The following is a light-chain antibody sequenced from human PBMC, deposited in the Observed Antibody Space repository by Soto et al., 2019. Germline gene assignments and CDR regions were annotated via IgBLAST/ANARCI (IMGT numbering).Light chain of an antibody. Sequence: DVQMTQSPSSLSASVGDRVTITCRASQSISTYLNWYQQKPGKAPKLLIYAASSLQSGFPSRFSASGSGTDFTLTISSLQPEDFATYYCQQSYNTPYTVGQGTKLDIK. CDR2: AAS. J-gene: IGKJ2*01. CDR3: QQSYNTPYT. V-gene: IGKV1-39*01. CDR1: QSISTY.